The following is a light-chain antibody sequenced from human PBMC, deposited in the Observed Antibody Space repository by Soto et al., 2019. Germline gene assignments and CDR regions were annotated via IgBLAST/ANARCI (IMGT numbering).Light chain of an antibody. J-gene: IGKJ4*02. CDR3: QQSYSTPLT. V-gene: IGKV1-39*01. CDR1: QSISSF. Sequence: DIQMTQSPSSLSASVGDRVTITCRASQSISSFLNWYQQKPGKAPKLLIYAASSLQSGDPSRFSGSGSGTDFTLTISSLQPEDFANYYCQQSYSTPLTFGGGTKVEIK. CDR2: AAS.